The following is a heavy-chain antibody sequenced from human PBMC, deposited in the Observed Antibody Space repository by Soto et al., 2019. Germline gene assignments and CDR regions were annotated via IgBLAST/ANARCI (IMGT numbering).Heavy chain of an antibody. D-gene: IGHD6-13*01. J-gene: IGHJ6*03. Sequence: ASVKVSCKASRYTFTGYYMHWVRQAPGQGLEWMGWINPNSGGTNYAQKFQGWVTMTRDTSISTAYMELSRLRSDDTAVYYCARAAAGTSSYYYYYYYYMDVWGKGTTVTVSS. CDR3: ARAAAGTSSYYYYYYYYMDV. CDR1: RYTFTGYY. CDR2: INPNSGGT. V-gene: IGHV1-2*04.